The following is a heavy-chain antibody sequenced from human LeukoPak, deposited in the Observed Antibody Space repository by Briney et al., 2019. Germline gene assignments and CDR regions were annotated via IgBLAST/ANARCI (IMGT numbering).Heavy chain of an antibody. D-gene: IGHD4-23*01. V-gene: IGHV3-30*18. CDR3: AKNTKPTLVTPDF. Sequence: PGGSLRLSCAASGFSFSSYGMHWVRQAPGKGLEWVAVIPYDGSNTYYADSVKGRFTISRDNSKNTLYLQMNSLRVEVSAVYYCAKNTKPTLVTPDFWGQGTLVTVSS. CDR2: IPYDGSNT. CDR1: GFSFSSYG. J-gene: IGHJ4*02.